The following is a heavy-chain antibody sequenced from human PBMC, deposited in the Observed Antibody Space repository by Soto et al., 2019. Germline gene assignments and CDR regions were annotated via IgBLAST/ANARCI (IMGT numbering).Heavy chain of an antibody. CDR1: VASISSGDYF. CDR2: IYDSGSS. Sequence: PSEALSVTCTVSVASISSGDYFWSWIRQSPGKGLEWIGYIYDSGSSYYNPSLKSRVTMSVDTSKNQFSLKLRSVTAADTAVYYCAREKGYISGPKNFDYWGQGTLVTVSS. D-gene: IGHD5-12*01. V-gene: IGHV4-30-4*01. J-gene: IGHJ4*02. CDR3: AREKGYISGPKNFDY.